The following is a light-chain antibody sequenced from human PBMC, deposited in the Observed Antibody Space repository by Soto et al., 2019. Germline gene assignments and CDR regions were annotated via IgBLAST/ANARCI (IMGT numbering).Light chain of an antibody. V-gene: IGKV3-20*01. CDR1: QNIISSY. CDR2: GAF. J-gene: IGKJ3*01. CDR3: QQYGSSPT. Sequence: EIVVTQSPGTLSLSPGATATLSCRASQNIISSYLAWYQQQPGQAPRLLIYGAFTRAAGIPDRFSGSGSGTDFTLTISRLEPEDSAVYYCQQYGSSPTFGPGTTVDIK.